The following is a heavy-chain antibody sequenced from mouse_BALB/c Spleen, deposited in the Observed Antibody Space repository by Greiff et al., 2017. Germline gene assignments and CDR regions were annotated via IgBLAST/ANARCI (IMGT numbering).Heavy chain of an antibody. J-gene: IGHJ2*01. Sequence: QVQLQQSGAELVRPGASVTLSCKASGYTFTDYQMHWVKQTPVHGLEWIGAIDPETGGTAYNQKFKGKATLTADKSSSTAYMELRSLTSEDSAVYYCTRSGGNGFDYWGQGTTLTVSS. CDR2: IDPETGGT. CDR1: GYTFTDYQ. D-gene: IGHD1-1*02. CDR3: TRSGGNGFDY. V-gene: IGHV1-15*01.